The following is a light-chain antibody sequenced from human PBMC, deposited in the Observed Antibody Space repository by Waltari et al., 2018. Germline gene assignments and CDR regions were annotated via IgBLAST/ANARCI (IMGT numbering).Light chain of an antibody. CDR3: SSYTRSSTWV. CDR2: EAT. J-gene: IGLJ2*01. Sequence: QSALTQPASVSGSPGQSITISCTGTISDVGAYKYVSWYQHHPGKAPKLMIYEATNRPHGVSNRVSGSKSGNTASLTISGLQAEDEADYYCSSYTRSSTWVFGGGTKLTVL. V-gene: IGLV2-14*01. CDR1: ISDVGAYKY.